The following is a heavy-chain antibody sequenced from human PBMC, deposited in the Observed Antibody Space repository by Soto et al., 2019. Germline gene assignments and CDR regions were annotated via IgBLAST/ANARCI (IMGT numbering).Heavy chain of an antibody. CDR1: GYTFTSYG. D-gene: IGHD3-9*01. V-gene: IGHV1-18*01. J-gene: IGHJ6*02. Sequence: QVQLVQSGAEVKKPGASVKVSCKASGYTFTSYGISWVRQAPGQGLEWMGWISAYNGNTNYAQKLQGRVTMTTDTSTSTAYMELRSLRSDDTAVYYCARYVSGYDILTGYPYYYGMDVWGQGTTVTVSS. CDR3: ARYVSGYDILTGYPYYYGMDV. CDR2: ISAYNGNT.